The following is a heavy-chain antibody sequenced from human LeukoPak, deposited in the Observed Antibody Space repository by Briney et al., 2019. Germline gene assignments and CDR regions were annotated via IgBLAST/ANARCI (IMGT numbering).Heavy chain of an antibody. CDR3: ARDNRAIFGPGAFDI. V-gene: IGHV4-30-2*01. Sequence: SQTLSLTCTVSGGSISSGGYYWSWIRQPPGKGLEWIGYIYHSGSTYSNPSLKSRVTISVDRSKNQFSLKLSSVTAADTAVYYCARDNRAIFGPGAFDIWGQGTMVTVSS. J-gene: IGHJ3*02. CDR1: GGSISSGGYY. CDR2: IYHSGST. D-gene: IGHD3-3*01.